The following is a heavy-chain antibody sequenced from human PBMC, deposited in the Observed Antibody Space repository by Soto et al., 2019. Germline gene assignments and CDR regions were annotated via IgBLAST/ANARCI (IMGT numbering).Heavy chain of an antibody. CDR1: GGSSSSAY. CDR2: IYYSGST. Sequence: PSETLSLTCTASGGSSSSAYWSWIRQPPGKGLEWIGYIYYSGSTNYNPSLKSRVTISVDTSKNQFSLKLSSVTAADTAVYYCARVLGEVDILTGSWFDPWGQGTLVTVSS. J-gene: IGHJ5*02. CDR3: ARVLGEVDILTGSWFDP. V-gene: IGHV4-59*01. D-gene: IGHD3-9*01.